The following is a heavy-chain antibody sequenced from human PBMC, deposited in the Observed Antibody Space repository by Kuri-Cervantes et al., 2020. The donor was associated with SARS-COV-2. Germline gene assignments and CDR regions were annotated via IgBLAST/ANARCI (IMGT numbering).Heavy chain of an antibody. CDR3: ASMVRGNYGMDA. V-gene: IGHV3-23*03. Sequence: ETLSLTCAASGFTFSSYAMSWVRQAPGKGLEWVSVIYSGGSSTYYADSVKGRFTISRDNSKNTLYLQMNSLRAEDTAVYYCASMVRGNYGMDAWGQGTTVTVSS. D-gene: IGHD3-10*01. CDR1: GFTFSSYA. J-gene: IGHJ6*02. CDR2: IYSGGSST.